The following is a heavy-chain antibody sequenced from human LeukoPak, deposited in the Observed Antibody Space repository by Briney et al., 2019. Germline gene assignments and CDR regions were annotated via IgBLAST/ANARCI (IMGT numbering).Heavy chain of an antibody. Sequence: ASVKVSCKASGYTFTGYYMHWVRQAPGQGLEWMGWINPNTGGTNYAQNFQGRVTLTRDTSISTAYMELSRLRSDDTAVYYCAITWSDGGSPPNAWFDPWGQGTLVTVSP. CDR2: INPNTGGT. J-gene: IGHJ5*02. CDR1: GYTFTGYY. D-gene: IGHD1-26*01. CDR3: AITWSDGGSPPNAWFDP. V-gene: IGHV1-2*02.